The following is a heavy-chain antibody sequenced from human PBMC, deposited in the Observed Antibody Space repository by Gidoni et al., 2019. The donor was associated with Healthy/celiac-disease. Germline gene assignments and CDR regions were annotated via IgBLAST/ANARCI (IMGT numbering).Heavy chain of an antibody. V-gene: IGHV4-61*01. CDR1: GGSVSSGSYY. CDR3: ARHIVVVVAAYGRDAFDI. CDR2: IYYSGST. J-gene: IGHJ3*02. Sequence: QVQLQESGPGLVKPSETLSLTCTVSGGSVSSGSYYWSWIRQPPGKGLEWIGYIYYSGSTTYNPSLKSRVTISVDTSKNQFSLKLSSVTAADTAVYYCARHIVVVVAAYGRDAFDIWGQGTMVTVSS. D-gene: IGHD2-15*01.